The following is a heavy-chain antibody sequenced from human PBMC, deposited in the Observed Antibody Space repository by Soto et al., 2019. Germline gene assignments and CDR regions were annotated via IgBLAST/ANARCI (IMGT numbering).Heavy chain of an antibody. CDR2: IIPILGIA. V-gene: IGHV1-69*02. J-gene: IGHJ6*03. CDR1: GGTFSSYT. D-gene: IGHD5-12*01. CDR3: ARRGYSGYGPSYYMDV. Sequence: QVQLVQSGAEVKKPGSSVKVSCKASGGTFSSYTISWVRQAPGQGLEWMGRIIPILGIANYAQKFQGRVTITADKSTSTAYMGLSSLRSEDTAVYYCARRGYSGYGPSYYMDVWGKGTTVTVSS.